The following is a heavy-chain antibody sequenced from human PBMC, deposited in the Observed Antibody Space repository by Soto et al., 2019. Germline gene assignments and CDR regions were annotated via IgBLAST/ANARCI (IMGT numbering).Heavy chain of an antibody. D-gene: IGHD3-16*01. CDR3: ASDRSGSYETFES. CDR1: GGPLNAYY. CDR2: ISYNGIT. Sequence: QVQLRESGPGQAKPSETLSLACSVSGGPLNAYYWTWIRQPPGKRLEWLGHISYNGITNYNPPLTCRVTMSVDSSKYQISLRLSSVTVPDTDIYYCASDRSGSYETFESWGQGTLVTVPS. J-gene: IGHJ4*02. V-gene: IGHV4-59*12.